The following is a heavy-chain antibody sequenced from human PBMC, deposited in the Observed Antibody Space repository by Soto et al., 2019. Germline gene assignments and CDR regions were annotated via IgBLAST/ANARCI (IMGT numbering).Heavy chain of an antibody. CDR2: INAGNGNT. CDR3: ARGHLAVVPVASWFYYMDV. CDR1: GYTFTNYA. V-gene: IGHV1-3*01. Sequence: QVQLVQSGAEVEKPGASVKVSCKASGYTFTNYAVHWVRQAPVQRLEWMGWINAGNGNTRFSQNLQGRVTITRDTSASTVYMELSSLRSEGTAVYYCARGHLAVVPVASWFYYMDVWGKGTTVTVSS. D-gene: IGHD2-2*01. J-gene: IGHJ6*03.